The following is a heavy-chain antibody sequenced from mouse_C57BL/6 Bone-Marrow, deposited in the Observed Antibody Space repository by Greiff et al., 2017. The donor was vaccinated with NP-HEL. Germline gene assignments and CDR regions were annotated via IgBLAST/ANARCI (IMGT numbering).Heavy chain of an antibody. V-gene: IGHV1-81*01. CDR1: GYTFTSYG. CDR3: ARLTTVA. J-gene: IGHJ3*01. CDR2: IYPRSGNT. D-gene: IGHD1-1*01. Sequence: QVQLQQSGAELARPGASVKLSCKASGYTFTSYGISWVKQRTGQGLEWIGEIYPRSGNTYYNEKFKGKATLTADKSSSTAYMELRSLTSEDSAVYFCARLTTVAWGKGTLVTVSA.